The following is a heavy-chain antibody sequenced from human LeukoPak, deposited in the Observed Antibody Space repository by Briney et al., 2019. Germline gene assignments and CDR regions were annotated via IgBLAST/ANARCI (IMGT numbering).Heavy chain of an antibody. CDR1: EYTFTGYY. V-gene: IGHV1-2*02. Sequence: ASVKVSCKASEYTFTGYYIHWVRQAPGQGLEWMGLINPNSGGTNYAKKFQGRVTMTRDTSISTAYMELSRLTSDDTAVYYCARDAIVRDYSNSDYWGQGTLVTVSS. CDR3: ARDAIVRDYSNSDY. CDR2: INPNSGGT. D-gene: IGHD4-11*01. J-gene: IGHJ4*02.